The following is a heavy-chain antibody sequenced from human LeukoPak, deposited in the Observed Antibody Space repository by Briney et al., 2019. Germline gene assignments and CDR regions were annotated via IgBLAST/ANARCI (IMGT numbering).Heavy chain of an antibody. CDR1: GGSISSYY. V-gene: IGHV4-59*01. CDR3: ARLYGSGWPTPLDY. J-gene: IGHJ4*02. D-gene: IGHD6-19*01. CDR2: IYYTGST. Sequence: SETLSLTCTVSGGSISSYYWSWIRQPPGKGLEWIGYIYYTGSTNYNPPLKSRVTISVDTSKNQFSLRLSSVTAADTAVYYCARLYGSGWPTPLDYWGQGTLVTVSS.